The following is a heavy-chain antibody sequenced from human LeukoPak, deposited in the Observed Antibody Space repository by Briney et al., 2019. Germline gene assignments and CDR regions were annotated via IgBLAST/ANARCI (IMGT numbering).Heavy chain of an antibody. CDR1: GGTFSNYA. V-gene: IGHV1-69*06. D-gene: IGHD4-23*01. Sequence: ASVKVSCKASGGTFSNYAISWVRQAPGQGFEWLGGIIPMFGSAKYAQKFQGRVTITADKSTSTAYMELSSLRSEDTAVYYCARGILGGNSGEGWFDPWGQGTLVTVSS. CDR3: ARGILGGNSGEGWFDP. J-gene: IGHJ5*02. CDR2: IIPMFGSA.